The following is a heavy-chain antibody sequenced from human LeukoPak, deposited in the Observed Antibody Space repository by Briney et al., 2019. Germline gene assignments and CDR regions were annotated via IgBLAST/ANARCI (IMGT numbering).Heavy chain of an antibody. CDR1: GFTFSNYN. Sequence: PGGSLRLSCAASGFTFSNYNMNWVRQAPGKGLEWVSSIGSSSTYIYYADSVKGRFTISRDNAKNSLYLQVNSLRAEDTAVYYCARDTLGQLLYYYYYGMDVWGKGTTVTVSS. CDR3: ARDTLGQLLYYYYYGMDV. D-gene: IGHD2-2*02. CDR2: IGSSSTYI. V-gene: IGHV3-21*01. J-gene: IGHJ6*04.